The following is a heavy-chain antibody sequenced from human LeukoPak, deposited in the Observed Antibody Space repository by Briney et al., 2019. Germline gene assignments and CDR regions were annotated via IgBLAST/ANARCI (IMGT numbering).Heavy chain of an antibody. CDR3: AREQYYFDY. CDR2: ISSSGSTI. D-gene: IGHD4-11*01. V-gene: IGHV3-48*03. CDR1: GFTFSSYE. J-gene: IGHJ4*02. Sequence: GGSLRLSCAASGFTFSSYEMNWVRQAPGKGLEWVSYISSSGSTIYYADSVKGRFTISRDNSKNTLYLQMNSLRAEDTAVYYCAREQYYFDYWGQGTLVTVSS.